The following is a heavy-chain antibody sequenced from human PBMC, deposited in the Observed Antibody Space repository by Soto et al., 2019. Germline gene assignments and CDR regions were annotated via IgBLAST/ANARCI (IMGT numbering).Heavy chain of an antibody. D-gene: IGHD3-16*01. Sequence: QVQLIASGGGVVQPGTSLRLSCEASGFTFSNYAMHWVRQAPGKGLEWVAFISNDGSEKYSADSVKGRFTISRDNSKNTLYLQVNSLTNEDTAVYYCARDLPPMGYANGRQFSFDLWGQGTLITVSS. CDR1: GFTFSNYA. CDR3: ARDLPPMGYANGRQFSFDL. J-gene: IGHJ4*02. CDR2: ISNDGSEK. V-gene: IGHV3-30*04.